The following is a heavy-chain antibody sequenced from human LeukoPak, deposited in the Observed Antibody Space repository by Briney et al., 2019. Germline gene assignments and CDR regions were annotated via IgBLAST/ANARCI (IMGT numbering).Heavy chain of an antibody. V-gene: IGHV3-23*01. D-gene: IGHD1-26*01. J-gene: IGHJ4*02. CDR1: GLTFSSYA. CDR2: IGGSGGSA. CDR3: AKDRVGAILYFDY. Sequence: GGSLRLSCAASGLTFSSYAMSWVRQAPGKGLEWVSGIGGSGGSAVYADSVKGRFTISRDNSKNTLYLQMNSLRAEDTAVYYCAKDRVGAILYFDYWGLGTLVTVSS.